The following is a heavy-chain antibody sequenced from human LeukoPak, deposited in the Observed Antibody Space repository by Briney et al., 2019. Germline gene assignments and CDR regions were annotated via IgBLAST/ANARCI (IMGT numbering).Heavy chain of an antibody. CDR3: ATGRTKWDLLNY. CDR2: LDPADGEM. CDR1: GYSLTELS. J-gene: IGHJ4*02. V-gene: IGHV1-24*01. D-gene: IGHD1-26*01. Sequence: ASVKVSCKISGYSLTELSLHWVRQAPGKGLEWMGGLDPADGEMIYTQMFQGRITMTEDSSTDTAYMEMSSLRSDDTAVYYCATGRTKWDLLNYWGQGTLVTVSS.